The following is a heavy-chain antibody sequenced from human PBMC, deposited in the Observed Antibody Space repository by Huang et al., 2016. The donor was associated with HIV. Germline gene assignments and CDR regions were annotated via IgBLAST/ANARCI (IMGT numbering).Heavy chain of an antibody. J-gene: IGHJ6*02. V-gene: IGHV3-21*01. D-gene: IGHD2-21*02. CDR3: ARAYCGGDCYPGVTYRNGMDV. CDR2: SSVSSNYI. CDR1: GFSFGSYN. Sequence: QLVESGGGLVRPGGSLRISCATSGFSFGSYNMNWVRQAQGKGLGWVASSSVSSNYIEYEDSGKGRFTISRDNVKKSLYLQMHSLRADDTAVYYCARAYCGGDCYPGVTYRNGMDVWGQGTTVTVSS.